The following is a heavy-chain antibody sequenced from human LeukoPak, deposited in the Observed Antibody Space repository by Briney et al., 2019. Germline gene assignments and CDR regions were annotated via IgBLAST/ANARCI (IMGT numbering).Heavy chain of an antibody. CDR3: ARDVGGGSTPIDY. J-gene: IGHJ4*02. CDR1: GFAYRTYN. CDR2: ISTSSNYI. Sequence: GGSLRLSCAACGFAYRTYNMNWVRQAPGKGLEWVSFISTSSNYIYHPHSVKGRFTISRDNAKNSLYLQMNSLTAEDTALYYCARDVGGGSTPIDYWGQGTLVTVSS. V-gene: IGHV3-21*01. D-gene: IGHD3-16*01.